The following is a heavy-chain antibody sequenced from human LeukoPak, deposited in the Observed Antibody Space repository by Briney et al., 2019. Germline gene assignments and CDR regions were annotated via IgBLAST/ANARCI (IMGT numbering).Heavy chain of an antibody. V-gene: IGHV1-8*01. CDR3: ARGAHIVVVTARGSFDY. Sequence: GASVKVSCKASGYSFSSYDINWVRQATGQGLEWMGWMKTNSDYTGDAQKFQGRVTITADESTSTAYMELSSLRSEDTAVYYCARGAHIVVVTARGSFDYWGQGTLVTVSS. D-gene: IGHD2-21*02. CDR1: GYSFSSYD. J-gene: IGHJ4*02. CDR2: MKTNSDYT.